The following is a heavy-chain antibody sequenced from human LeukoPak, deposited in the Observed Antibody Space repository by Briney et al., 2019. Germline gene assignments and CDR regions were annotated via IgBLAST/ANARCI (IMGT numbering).Heavy chain of an antibody. CDR1: GFTFSSYA. CDR2: ISGSGGST. D-gene: IGHD6-13*01. V-gene: IGHV3-23*01. Sequence: GGSLRLSCAASGFTFSSYAMSWVRQAPGKGLEWVSAISGSGGSTYYADSMKGRFTISRDNSKNTLYLQMNRLRAEDTAVYYCAKDRVGIAAARVGYYYYYGMDVWGQGTTVTVSS. J-gene: IGHJ6*02. CDR3: AKDRVGIAAARVGYYYYYGMDV.